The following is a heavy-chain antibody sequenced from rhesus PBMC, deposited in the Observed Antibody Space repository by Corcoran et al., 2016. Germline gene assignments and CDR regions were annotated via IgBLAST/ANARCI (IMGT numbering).Heavy chain of an antibody. V-gene: IGHV4S10*01. CDR2: LYVSITST. J-gene: IGHJ4*01. CDR3: ARDNWGDYEVFDY. CDR1: GGSISDSYR. D-gene: IGHD3-34*01. Sequence: QVQLQESGPGVVKPSETLSLTCAVSGGSISDSYRWSWIRQPPGKGLEWIAYLYVSITSTKHNPSLKSRVTISKDTSKNQFSLKLSSVTAADTAVYYCARDNWGDYEVFDYWGQGVLVTVSS.